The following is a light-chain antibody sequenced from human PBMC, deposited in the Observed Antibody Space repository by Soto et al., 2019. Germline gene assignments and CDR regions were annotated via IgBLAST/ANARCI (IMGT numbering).Light chain of an antibody. J-gene: IGKJ3*01. CDR1: QSISSSY. CDR3: QQYGSSRFT. V-gene: IGKV3-20*01. CDR2: GAS. Sequence: EIVLTQSPGPLSLSPGERATLSCRASQSISSSYLAWYQQKPGQAPRLLVYGASSRASGIPDRFSGSGSGTDFTLPISRLEPEDVEVYYCQQYGSSRFTFGPGTKVDIK.